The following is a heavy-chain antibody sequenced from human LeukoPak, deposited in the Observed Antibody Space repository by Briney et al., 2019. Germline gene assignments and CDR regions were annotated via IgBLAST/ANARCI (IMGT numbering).Heavy chain of an antibody. CDR1: GYRFTSYW. Sequence: GESRKTSCKGFGYRFTSYWIGWGRPMPGKGLGGMGIIYPGDSDTRYSPSFQGQVTISADKSISTAYLQWSSLKASDTAMYHCASSPEEWELPNYWGQGTLVTVSS. CDR3: ASSPEEWELPNY. CDR2: IYPGDSDT. D-gene: IGHD1-26*01. J-gene: IGHJ4*02. V-gene: IGHV5-51*01.